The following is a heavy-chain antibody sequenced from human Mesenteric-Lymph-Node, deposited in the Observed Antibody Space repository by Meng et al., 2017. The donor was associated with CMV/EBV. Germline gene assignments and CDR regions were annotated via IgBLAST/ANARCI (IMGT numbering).Heavy chain of an antibody. J-gene: IGHJ5*02. D-gene: IGHD6-13*01. V-gene: IGHV3-30*04. CDR1: FSSFA. CDR3: ARIGIAAAGTVIWGWFDP. Sequence: FSSFAMPWVRQAPGKGLEWVAVISYDGSNKYYAESVKGRFTISRDNSKNTLYQQMNSLRAEDTAVYYCARIGIAAAGTVIWGWFDPWGQGTLVTVSS. CDR2: ISYDGSNK.